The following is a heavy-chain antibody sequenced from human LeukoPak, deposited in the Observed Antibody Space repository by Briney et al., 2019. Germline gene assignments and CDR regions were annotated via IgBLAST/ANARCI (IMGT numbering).Heavy chain of an antibody. CDR1: GFTFSSYA. V-gene: IGHV3-30*04. Sequence: GGSLRLSCAASGFTFSSYAMHWVRQAPGKGLEWVAVISYDGSNKYYADSVKGRFTISRDNSKNTLYLQMNSLRPEETAVYYCAKDQGYSYGYVSYWGQGTLVTVSS. J-gene: IGHJ4*02. CDR3: AKDQGYSYGYVSY. CDR2: ISYDGSNK. D-gene: IGHD5-18*01.